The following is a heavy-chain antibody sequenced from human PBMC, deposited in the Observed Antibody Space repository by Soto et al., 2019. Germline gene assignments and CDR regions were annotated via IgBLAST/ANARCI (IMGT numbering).Heavy chain of an antibody. Sequence: EVQLLDSGGGLVQPGGSLRLSCAASGVTFSSYAMSWVRQAPGKGLEWVSSISGSGGGTYYADSVKGRFTISRDNSKNTLSLQMNSLRAEDTAVYYCAKSRCSGSYFNPSDAFDFWGQGTMVTVSS. CDR3: AKSRCSGSYFNPSDAFDF. CDR2: ISGSGGGT. CDR1: GVTFSSYA. V-gene: IGHV3-23*01. J-gene: IGHJ3*01. D-gene: IGHD3-10*02.